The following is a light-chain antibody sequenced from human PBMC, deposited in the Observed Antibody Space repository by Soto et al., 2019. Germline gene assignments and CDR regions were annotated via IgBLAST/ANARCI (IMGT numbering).Light chain of an antibody. CDR2: DVS. CDR3: SSYTSSSTRV. Sequence: QSALTQPASVSGPPGQSITISCTGTSSDVGGYNYISWYQQHPGKAPKLMIYDVSNRPSGVSSRFSGSKSGNTASLTISGLQAEDEADYYCSSYTSSSTRVFGTGTKVTVL. CDR1: SSDVGGYNY. J-gene: IGLJ1*01. V-gene: IGLV2-14*01.